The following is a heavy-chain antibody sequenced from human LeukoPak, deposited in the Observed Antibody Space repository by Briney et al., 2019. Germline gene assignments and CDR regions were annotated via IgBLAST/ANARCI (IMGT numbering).Heavy chain of an antibody. J-gene: IGHJ6*02. CDR3: ARGASRRYVGGMDV. Sequence: GGSPRLLCSASGFTVSSNYMSWVRQAPGNGLEGGLVIYSGGRRYYPDSVKGRFTISRDNSKNTLDLKMNSLRAADTAVYYCARGASRRYVGGMDVWGQGTTVTVSS. CDR1: GFTVSSNY. CDR2: IYSGGRR. D-gene: IGHD3-9*01. V-gene: IGHV3-66*01.